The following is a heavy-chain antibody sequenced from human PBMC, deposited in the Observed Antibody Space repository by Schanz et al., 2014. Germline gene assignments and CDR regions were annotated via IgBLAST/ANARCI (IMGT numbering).Heavy chain of an antibody. CDR1: GFIFSSYG. Sequence: QVQLVESGGGVVQPGRSLRLSCAASGFIFSSYGLHWVRQAPGKGLEWVAFIWYDGSNKYYADSVKGRFTISRDNSENTLYLQMNSLSADDTAVFYCARDRGYCSGGSCLTFDYWGQGTLVTVSS. J-gene: IGHJ4*02. CDR2: IWYDGSNK. V-gene: IGHV3-33*01. CDR3: ARDRGYCSGGSCLTFDY. D-gene: IGHD2-15*01.